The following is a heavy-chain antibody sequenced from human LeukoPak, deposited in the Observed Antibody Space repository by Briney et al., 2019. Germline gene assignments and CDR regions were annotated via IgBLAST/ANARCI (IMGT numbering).Heavy chain of an antibody. D-gene: IGHD3-9*01. J-gene: IGHJ5*02. CDR1: GFTFSTYE. V-gene: IGHV3-13*01. CDR2: IGNTGKT. CDR3: ARDLGTDTGYTNGFDL. Sequence: GGSQRLSCTASGFTFSTYEMHWVRQATGKGLEWVSAIGNTGKTYYLDSVKGRFTISRENAKNSLYLQMNSLRAGDTAVYYCARDLGTDTGYTNGFDLWGQGTLVTVSS.